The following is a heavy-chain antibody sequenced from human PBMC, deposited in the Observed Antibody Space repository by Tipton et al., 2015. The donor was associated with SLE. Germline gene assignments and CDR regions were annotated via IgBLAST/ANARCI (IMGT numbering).Heavy chain of an antibody. J-gene: IGHJ4*02. Sequence: QVQLVQSGAEVKKPGSSVKVSCKASGGTFSTYSINWVRQAPGQGLEWMGGIIPIFGAAKYAQKFQGRVTISVDESTSATYMEVNSLRFEDTAVYYCARAVGATLRLDYWGQGTLVTVSS. V-gene: IGHV1-69*01. CDR3: ARAVGATLRLDY. D-gene: IGHD1-26*01. CDR1: GGTFSTYS. CDR2: IIPIFGAA.